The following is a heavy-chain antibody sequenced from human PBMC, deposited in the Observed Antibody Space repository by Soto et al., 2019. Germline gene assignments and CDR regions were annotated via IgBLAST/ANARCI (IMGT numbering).Heavy chain of an antibody. V-gene: IGHV1-18*04. J-gene: IGHJ4*02. CDR1: GYSFPDYK. CDR3: ARGLGLYYFDY. D-gene: IGHD1-26*01. Sequence: ASVKVSCKTSGYSFPDYKLHWVRQAPGQGLEWMGWISAHNGNTEYAQKFQGRVTVTRDTSTSTAYLELRSLRSEDTAVYYCARGLGLYYFDYWGQGTLVTVSS. CDR2: ISAHNGNT.